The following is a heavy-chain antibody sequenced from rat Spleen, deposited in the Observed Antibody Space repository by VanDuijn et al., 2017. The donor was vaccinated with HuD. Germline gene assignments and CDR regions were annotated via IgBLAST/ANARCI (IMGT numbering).Heavy chain of an antibody. Sequence: EVKLVESGGGLVQPGSSLKLSCAASGFNLNDYWMGWVRQAPGKGLEWIGEINKDGSTMNYTPSLKEKFTISRDTAQNTLYLQMSKLGSEETAIYYCARNYYDGSLDFWGQGVMVTVSS. D-gene: IGHD1-12*03. CDR3: ARNYYDGSLDF. CDR1: GFNLNDYW. J-gene: IGHJ2*01. CDR2: INKDGSTM. V-gene: IGHV4-2*01.